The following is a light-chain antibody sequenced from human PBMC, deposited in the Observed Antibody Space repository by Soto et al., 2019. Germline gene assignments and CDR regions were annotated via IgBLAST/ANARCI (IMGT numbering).Light chain of an antibody. J-gene: IGKJ2*01. Sequence: ESVLTQAPGTLSLSPGEIATLSCRASQSVSSSYLAWYQQKPGQAPRLLIYGASSRATGIPDRFSGSGSGTDFTLTIRRLEHEDFAVYYCQQYGSSSYTFGQGTKLEIK. CDR3: QQYGSSSYT. CDR2: GAS. V-gene: IGKV3-20*01. CDR1: QSVSSSY.